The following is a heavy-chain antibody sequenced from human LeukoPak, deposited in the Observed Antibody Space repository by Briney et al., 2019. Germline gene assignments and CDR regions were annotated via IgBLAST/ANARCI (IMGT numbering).Heavy chain of an antibody. D-gene: IGHD5-24*01. CDR3: AKDDAWLQYGN. Sequence: GGSLRLSCAASGFTFSNYWMTWVRQAPGKVLEWVANIKHDGSEDYYLDSVKGRFTISRDNSKNTLYLQMNSLRPEDTAVYYCAKDDAWLQYGNWGRGTLVTVSS. CDR1: GFTFSNYW. V-gene: IGHV3-7*03. J-gene: IGHJ4*02. CDR2: IKHDGSED.